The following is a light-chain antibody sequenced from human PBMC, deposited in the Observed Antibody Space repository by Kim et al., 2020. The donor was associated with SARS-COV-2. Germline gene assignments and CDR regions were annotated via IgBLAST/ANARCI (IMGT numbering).Light chain of an antibody. V-gene: IGLV3-1*01. J-gene: IGLJ2*01. Sequence: SYELTQPPSVSVSPGQTASINCSGDKLGDTYAYWYQQKPGQSPVLVIFQDTKRPSGIPERFSGSNSGNTATLTVSGTQAVDEADYYCQVWDSRTAHVGFG. CDR2: QDT. CDR3: QVWDSRTAHVG. CDR1: KLGDTY.